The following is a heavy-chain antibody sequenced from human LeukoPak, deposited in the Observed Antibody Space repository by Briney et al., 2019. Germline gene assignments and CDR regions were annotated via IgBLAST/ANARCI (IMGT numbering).Heavy chain of an antibody. CDR2: INSDGRST. CDR1: GFTFSSYW. V-gene: IGHV3-74*01. Sequence: GGSLRLSCAASGFTFSSYWMDGVRQAPGEGLLWVSRINSDGRSTSYAGSVKGRFTIFRDNAKNTLYLQMNSLRAEDTAVYYCARSDTAMGGGVEYWGQGTLVTVSS. J-gene: IGHJ4*02. D-gene: IGHD5-18*01. CDR3: ARSDTAMGGGVEY.